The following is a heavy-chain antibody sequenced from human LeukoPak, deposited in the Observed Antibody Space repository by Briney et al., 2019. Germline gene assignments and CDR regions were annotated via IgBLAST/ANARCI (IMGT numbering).Heavy chain of an antibody. CDR1: GGSFSGYY. J-gene: IGHJ3*02. Sequence: PSETLSLTCAVYGGSFSGYYWGWIRQPPGKGLEWIGSIYYSGSTYYNPSLKSRVTISVDTSKNQFSLKLSSVIAADTAVYYCATRKKIAAAGTIAFDIWGQGTVVTVSS. V-gene: IGHV4-39*01. CDR2: IYYSGST. CDR3: ATRKKIAAAGTIAFDI. D-gene: IGHD6-13*01.